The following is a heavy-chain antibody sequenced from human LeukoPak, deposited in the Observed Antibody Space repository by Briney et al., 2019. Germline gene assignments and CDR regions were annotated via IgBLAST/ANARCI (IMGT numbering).Heavy chain of an antibody. CDR2: VSHTGGT. J-gene: IGHJ4*02. Sequence: PGGSLRLSCAASGFTFSSYAMSWVRQSPGKGLEWIGEVSHTGGTIYNPSLKGRVTMSVDKSKNQFSLKLNSVTAADTAVYHCARVATTGLDSWGQGTLVAVSS. V-gene: IGHV4-4*02. CDR3: ARVATTGLDS. CDR1: GFTFSSYAM. D-gene: IGHD6-13*01.